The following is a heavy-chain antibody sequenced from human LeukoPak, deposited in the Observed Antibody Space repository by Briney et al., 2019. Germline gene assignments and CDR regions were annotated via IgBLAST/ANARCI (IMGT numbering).Heavy chain of an antibody. CDR2: IYSGGST. D-gene: IGHD1-26*01. CDR3: TRGSQWELLGSCDY. Sequence: GGSLRLSCAASGFTVSSNYMSWVRQAPGKGLEWVSVIYSGGSTYHADSVKGRFTISRDNAKNSLYLQMNSLRAEDTAVYYCTRGSQWELLGSCDYWGQGTLVSVSS. V-gene: IGHV3-53*01. CDR1: GFTVSSNY. J-gene: IGHJ4*02.